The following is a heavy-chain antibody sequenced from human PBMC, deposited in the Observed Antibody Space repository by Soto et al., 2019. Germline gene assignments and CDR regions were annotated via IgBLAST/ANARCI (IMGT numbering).Heavy chain of an antibody. V-gene: IGHV3-33*01. Sequence: GGSLRLSCAASGFTFSSYGMHWVRQAPGKGLEWVAVIWYDGSNKYYADSVKGRFTISRDNSKNTLYLQMNSLRAEDTAVYYCATSALDYGEYYFDYWGQGTLVTVSS. CDR3: ATSALDYGEYYFDY. CDR1: GFTFSSYG. CDR2: IWYDGSNK. D-gene: IGHD3-10*01. J-gene: IGHJ4*02.